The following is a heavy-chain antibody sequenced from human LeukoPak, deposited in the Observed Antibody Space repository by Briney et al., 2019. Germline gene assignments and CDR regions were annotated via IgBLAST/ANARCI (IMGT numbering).Heavy chain of an antibody. CDR3: ATGSGWYSPDY. Sequence: SVKVSCKASGFTFTSSPMQWVRQARGQRLEWIGWIVVGSGNTNYAQKFQERVTFTRDMSTNTAYMELSSLRFEDTAVYYCATGSGWYSPDYWGHGTLVTVSS. CDR1: GFTFTSSP. CDR2: IVVGSGNT. J-gene: IGHJ4*01. D-gene: IGHD6-19*01. V-gene: IGHV1-58*02.